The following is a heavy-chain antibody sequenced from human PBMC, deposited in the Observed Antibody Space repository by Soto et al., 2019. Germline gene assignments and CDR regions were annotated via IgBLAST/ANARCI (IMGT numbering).Heavy chain of an antibody. V-gene: IGHV3-30*07. J-gene: IGHJ6*02. CDR3: ARGPPFGYCSRLCDYGMDV. Sequence: DSVKGRFTISRDNSKNTLYLQMNSLRVEDTAVYYCARGPPFGYCSRLCDYGMDVWGQGTTVTVSS. D-gene: IGHD2-15*01.